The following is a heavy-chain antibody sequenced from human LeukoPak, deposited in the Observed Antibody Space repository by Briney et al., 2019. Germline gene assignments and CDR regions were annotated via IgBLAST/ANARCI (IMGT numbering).Heavy chain of an antibody. Sequence: KPSETLSLTCAVSGGSISSSNWWSWVRQPPGKGLEWIGEINHSGSTNYNPSLKSRVTISVDTSKNQFSLKLSSVTAADTAVYYCATEDSSGWGYYYYGMDVWGQGTTVTVSS. CDR1: GGSISSSNW. J-gene: IGHJ6*02. CDR3: ATEDSSGWGYYYYGMDV. D-gene: IGHD6-19*01. V-gene: IGHV4-4*02. CDR2: INHSGST.